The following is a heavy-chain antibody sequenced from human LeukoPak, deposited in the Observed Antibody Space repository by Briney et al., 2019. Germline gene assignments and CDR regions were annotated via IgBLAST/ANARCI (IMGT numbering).Heavy chain of an antibody. CDR1: GYTFTGNY. CDR3: ARAQSAAGYSASFFDY. Sequence: GASVKVSCKASGYTFTGNYMHWVRQAPGQGLEWMGWINPNSGGTNYAQKFQGRVTMTRDTSISTAYMELSRLRSDDTAVYYCARAQSAAGYSASFFDYRGQGTLVTVSS. V-gene: IGHV1-2*02. J-gene: IGHJ4*02. D-gene: IGHD6-13*01. CDR2: INPNSGGT.